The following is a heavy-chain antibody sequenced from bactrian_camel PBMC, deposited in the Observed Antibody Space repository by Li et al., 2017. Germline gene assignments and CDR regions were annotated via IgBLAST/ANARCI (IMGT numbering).Heavy chain of an antibody. CDR2: FGRDGST. CDR1: GIAVDNFC. V-gene: IGHV3S56*01. J-gene: IGHJ4*01. Sequence: HVQLVESGGGAVQTGGSLRLSCAASGIAVDNFCMGWFRQAPGKEREGVAAFGRDGSTSYAGSVKGRFTISRDNAKDTLYLQMNSLKIEDTAVYYCALGSSRQATMTARGKGTQVTVS. D-gene: IGHD3*01.